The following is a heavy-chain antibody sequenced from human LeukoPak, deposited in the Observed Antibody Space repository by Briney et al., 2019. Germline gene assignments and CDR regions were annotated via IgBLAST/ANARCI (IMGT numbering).Heavy chain of an antibody. V-gene: IGHV1-69*01. CDR1: GGTFSSYA. J-gene: IGHJ4*02. CDR3: AREWGPGAAAGSYDY. CDR2: FIPIFGTA. Sequence: GASVKVSCKASGGTFSSYAISWVRQAPGQGLEWMGGFIPIFGTANYAQKFQGRGTITAEDSTSTAHMALSSLRSEDTAVYYCAREWGPGAAAGSYDYWGQETLVTVSS. D-gene: IGHD6-13*01.